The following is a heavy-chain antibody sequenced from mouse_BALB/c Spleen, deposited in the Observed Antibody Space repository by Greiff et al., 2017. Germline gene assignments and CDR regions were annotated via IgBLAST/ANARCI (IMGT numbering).Heavy chain of an antibody. CDR3: ARDEDYGNFYAMDY. V-gene: IGHV2-9*02. CDR2: IWAGGST. CDR1: GFSLTSYG. D-gene: IGHD2-1*01. Sequence: QVQLKESGPGLVAPSQSLSITCTVSGFSLTSYGVHWVRQPPGKGLEWLGVIWAGGSTNYNSALMSRQSISKDNSTSQVFLKMNSLQTYDTAMYYCARDEDYGNFYAMDYWGQGTSVTVSS. J-gene: IGHJ4*01.